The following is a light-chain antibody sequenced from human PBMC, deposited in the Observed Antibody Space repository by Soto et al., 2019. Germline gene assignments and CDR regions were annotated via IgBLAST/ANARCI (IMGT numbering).Light chain of an antibody. CDR2: AAT. V-gene: IGLV1-40*01. Sequence: QSVLTQPPSVSGAPGQRVTISCTGSSSNIGAGYDVHWYQQHPGEAPKLLIYAATNRPSGVSYRFSGSKSGNTASLTISGLQAEDEADYYCSSYTTSSNYVFGTGTKVTVL. CDR1: SSNIGAGYD. J-gene: IGLJ1*01. CDR3: SSYTTSSNYV.